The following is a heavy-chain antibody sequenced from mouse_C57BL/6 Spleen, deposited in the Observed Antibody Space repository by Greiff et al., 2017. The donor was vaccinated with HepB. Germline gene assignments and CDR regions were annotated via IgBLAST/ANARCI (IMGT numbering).Heavy chain of an antibody. V-gene: IGHV10-1*01. CDR2: IRSKSNNNAT. CDR1: GFSFNTYA. Sequence: EVMLVESGGGLVQPKGSLKLSCAASGFSFNTYAMNWVRQAPGKGLEWVARIRSKSNNNATYYADSVKDRFTISRDDSESMLYLQMNNLKTEDTAMYYCVIHYGSSYVWFAYWGQGTLVTVSA. CDR3: VIHYGSSYVWFAY. J-gene: IGHJ3*01. D-gene: IGHD1-1*01.